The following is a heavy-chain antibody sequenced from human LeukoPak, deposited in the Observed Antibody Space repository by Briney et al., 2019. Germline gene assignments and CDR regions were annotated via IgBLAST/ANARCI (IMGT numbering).Heavy chain of an antibody. D-gene: IGHD3-10*01. V-gene: IGHV1-58*02. CDR3: AAGPWRGLALDY. CDR2: IVVGSGNT. Sequence: SVKVSCKASGFTFTSSAMQWVRQARGQRLEWIRWIVVGSGNTNYAQKLQERDTITRDMSTSTAYMELSSLRSEDTAVYYCAAGPWRGLALDYWGQGTLVTVSS. J-gene: IGHJ4*02. CDR1: GFTFTSSA.